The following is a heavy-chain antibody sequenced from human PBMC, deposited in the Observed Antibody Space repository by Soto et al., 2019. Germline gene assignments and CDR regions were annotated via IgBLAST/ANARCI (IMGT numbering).Heavy chain of an antibody. D-gene: IGHD3-22*01. J-gene: IGHJ4*02. Sequence: QVQLVQSGAEVKKPGSSVKVSCKASGGTFSSYAISWVRQAPGQGLEWMGGIIPIFGTANYAQKIQGRVTITADESTSTAYLELSSLRYEDTAVYYCARASRYDSSGYTPYYFDYWGQGTLVTVSS. CDR2: IIPIFGTA. CDR1: GGTFSSYA. V-gene: IGHV1-69*01. CDR3: ARASRYDSSGYTPYYFDY.